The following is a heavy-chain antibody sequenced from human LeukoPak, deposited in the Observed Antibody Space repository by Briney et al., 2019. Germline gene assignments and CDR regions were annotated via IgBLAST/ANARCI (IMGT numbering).Heavy chain of an antibody. D-gene: IGHD5-24*01. Sequence: PSETLSLTCTVSGGSISSYYWSWIRQSAGKGLEWIGRIYTSGSTNYNPSLKSRVTMSVDTSKSQFSLKLNSVIAADTAVYYCARGDLGRDGYNFPFDIWGQGTMVTVSS. V-gene: IGHV4-4*07. CDR3: ARGDLGRDGYNFPFDI. CDR1: GGSISSYY. CDR2: IYTSGST. J-gene: IGHJ3*02.